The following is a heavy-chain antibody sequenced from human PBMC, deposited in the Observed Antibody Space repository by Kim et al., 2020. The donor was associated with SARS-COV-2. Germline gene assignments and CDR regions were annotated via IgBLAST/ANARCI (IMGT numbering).Heavy chain of an antibody. CDR1: GDSMGTHY. V-gene: IGHV4-4*07. D-gene: IGHD3-16*01. CDR2: IFISGST. CDR3: SRINVDSFSMDV. J-gene: IGHJ6*03. Sequence: SETLSLTCTVSGDSMGTHYWSWIRQPAGKGLEWIGRIFISGSTKYNSSLQSRLTMSIDTSKNQFSLRLTSVTAADTAVYYCSRINVDSFSMDVWGKGTT.